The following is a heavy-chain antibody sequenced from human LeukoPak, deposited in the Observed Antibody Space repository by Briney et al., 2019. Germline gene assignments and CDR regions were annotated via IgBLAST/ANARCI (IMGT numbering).Heavy chain of an antibody. CDR3: ARNKPGYSSGFESEY. CDR2: MNPNSGNT. CDR1: GYTFTSYD. J-gene: IGHJ4*02. V-gene: IGHV1-8*01. Sequence: ASVMVSCTASGYTFTSYDINWVRQATGQGLEWMGWMNPNSGNTGYAQKFQGRVTMTRNTSISTAYMELSCLRSEDTAVYYCARNKPGYSSGFESEYWGQGTLVTVSS. D-gene: IGHD6-19*01.